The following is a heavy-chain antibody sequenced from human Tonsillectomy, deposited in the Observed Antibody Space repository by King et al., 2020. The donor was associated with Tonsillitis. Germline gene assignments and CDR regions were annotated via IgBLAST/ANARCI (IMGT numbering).Heavy chain of an antibody. J-gene: IGHJ4*02. Sequence: VQLVESGAEVKKPGESLKISCKGSGYSFTSYWIGWVRQMPGKGLEWMGSIYPGNSDTRYSPSFQGKVTISADKSISTAYMQWSSLKASDTAMYYCARYDNSASYYFDYWGQGTLVTVSS. D-gene: IGHD3-22*01. CDR2: IYPGNSDT. V-gene: IGHV5-51*01. CDR1: GYSFTSYW. CDR3: ARYDNSASYYFDY.